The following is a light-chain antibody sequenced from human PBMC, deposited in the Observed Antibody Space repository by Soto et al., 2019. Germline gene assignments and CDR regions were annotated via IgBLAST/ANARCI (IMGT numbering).Light chain of an antibody. J-gene: IGLJ2*01. CDR3: QSFDSNLSGVE. Sequence: QPVLTQPPSVSGAPGQRVTISCTGSSSNIGAGYDVHWYQQLPGRAPTVLIYGNYHRPSGVPDRFSGSRSGTSASLAITGLQAEDEADYYCQSFDSNLSGVEFGGGTKLTVL. CDR2: GNY. CDR1: SSNIGAGYD. V-gene: IGLV1-40*01.